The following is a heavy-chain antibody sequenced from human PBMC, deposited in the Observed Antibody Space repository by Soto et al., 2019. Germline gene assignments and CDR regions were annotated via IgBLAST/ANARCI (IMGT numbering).Heavy chain of an antibody. D-gene: IGHD3-22*01. CDR3: ARGGHYYDSSGYYSYSGSYYFDY. J-gene: IGHJ4*02. CDR2: IIPIFGTA. Sequence: GASVKVSCKASGGTFSSYAISWVRQAPGQGLEWMGGIIPIFGTANYAQRFQGRVTITADKSTSTAYMELSSLRSEDTAVYYCARGGHYYDSSGYYSYSGSYYFDYWGQGTLVTVSS. V-gene: IGHV1-69*06. CDR1: GGTFSSYA.